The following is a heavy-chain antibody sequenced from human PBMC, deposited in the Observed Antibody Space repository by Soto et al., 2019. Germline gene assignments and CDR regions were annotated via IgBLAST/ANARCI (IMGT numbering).Heavy chain of an antibody. CDR3: ARSGGLVGATDY. D-gene: IGHD1-26*01. CDR1: GFTFSDYY. Sequence: GGSLRLSCAASGFTFSDYYMSWIRQAPGKGLEWVSYISSSSSYTNYADSVKGRFTISRDNAKNSPYLQMNSLRAEDTAVYYCARSGGLVGATDYWGQGTLVTVSS. V-gene: IGHV3-11*06. J-gene: IGHJ4*02. CDR2: ISSSSSYT.